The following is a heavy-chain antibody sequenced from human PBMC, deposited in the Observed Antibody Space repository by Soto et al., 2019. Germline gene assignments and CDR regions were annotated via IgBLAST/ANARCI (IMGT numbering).Heavy chain of an antibody. Sequence: PSQTLSLTCAISGDSVSSNSAAWNWIRQSPSRGLEWLGRTYYRSKWYNDYAVSVKSRITINPDTSKNQFSLQLNSVTPEDTAVYYCAREVATIWAPYNWFDPWGQGTLVTVSS. V-gene: IGHV6-1*01. CDR1: GDSVSSNSAA. CDR2: TYYRSKWYN. J-gene: IGHJ5*02. D-gene: IGHD5-12*01. CDR3: AREVATIWAPYNWFDP.